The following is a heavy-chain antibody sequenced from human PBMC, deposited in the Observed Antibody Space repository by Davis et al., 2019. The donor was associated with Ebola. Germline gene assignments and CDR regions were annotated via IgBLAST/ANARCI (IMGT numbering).Heavy chain of an antibody. CDR1: GFTFSSYG. Sequence: PGGSLRLSCAASGFTFSSYGMHWVRQAPGKGLEWVANIKQDGSEKYYVDSVKGRFTISRDNAKNSLYLQMNSLRDEDTAVYYCAKGGYQMLHNFDHWGQGTLVTVSS. CDR2: IKQDGSEK. CDR3: AKGGYQMLHNFDH. J-gene: IGHJ4*02. D-gene: IGHD2-2*01. V-gene: IGHV3-7*01.